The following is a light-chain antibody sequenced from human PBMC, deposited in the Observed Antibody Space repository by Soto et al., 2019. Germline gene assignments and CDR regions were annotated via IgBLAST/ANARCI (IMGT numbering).Light chain of an antibody. V-gene: IGKV1-5*01. CDR1: QSISSW. CDR3: QQYNSYSQT. CDR2: DAS. Sequence: DTQLTQSPSLLSASTGDRVTITCRASQSISSWLAWYQQKPGKAPKLLIYDASSLESGVPSRFSGSGSGTEFTLTISSLQPDDFATYYCQQYNSYSQTFGQGTKVDIK. J-gene: IGKJ1*01.